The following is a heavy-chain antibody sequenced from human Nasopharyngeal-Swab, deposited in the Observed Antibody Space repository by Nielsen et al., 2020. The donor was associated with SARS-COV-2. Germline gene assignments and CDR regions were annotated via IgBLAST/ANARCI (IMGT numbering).Heavy chain of an antibody. CDR1: GFTFGDYA. CDR3: ARSVGSFYGQGAFDI. CDR2: IRSKTYGGAP. D-gene: IGHD1-26*01. J-gene: IGHJ3*02. Sequence: GESLKISCTTSGFTFGDYAMSWFRQAPGKGLGWVAFIRSKTYGGAPEYAASVRGRFTISRDGAEGIAYLQMNSLETDDTGVYYCARSVGSFYGQGAFDIWGQGTMVTVSS. V-gene: IGHV3-49*01.